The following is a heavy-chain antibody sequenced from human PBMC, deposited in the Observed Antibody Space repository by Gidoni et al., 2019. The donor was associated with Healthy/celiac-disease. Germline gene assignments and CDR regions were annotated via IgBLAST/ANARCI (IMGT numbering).Heavy chain of an antibody. D-gene: IGHD6-19*01. Sequence: EVQLVQSGAEVHTPAESLKISSMGSGYSFTSYWIGWVRQMPGKGLEWMGIIYPGDSDTSYSPSFQGQVAISADKSISTACLQWSGLKASDTAMYYCAKAVAGVGYWGQGTLVTVSS. V-gene: IGHV5-51*01. CDR1: GYSFTSYW. J-gene: IGHJ4*02. CDR3: AKAVAGVGY. CDR2: IYPGDSDT.